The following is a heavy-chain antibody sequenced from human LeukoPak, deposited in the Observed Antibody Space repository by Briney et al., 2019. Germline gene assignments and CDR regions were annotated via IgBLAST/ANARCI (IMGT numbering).Heavy chain of an antibody. V-gene: IGHV4-4*07. CDR3: AREREAAGSNWFDP. CDR2: FSTSRRMYSGGTI. J-gene: IGHJ5*02. CDR1: GGSISSYD. Sequence: SSETLSLTCTVSGGSISSYDWSWIRQPAGKRLEWIGRFSTSRRMYSGGTINLNPYFKSRVTMSVDTSKNQFSLNLRSVTAADPAVYYCAREREAAGSNWFDPWGQGTLVTVSS. D-gene: IGHD6-13*01.